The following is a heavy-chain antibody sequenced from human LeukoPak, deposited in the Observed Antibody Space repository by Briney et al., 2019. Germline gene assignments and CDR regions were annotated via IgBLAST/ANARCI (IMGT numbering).Heavy chain of an antibody. D-gene: IGHD2-2*01. Sequence: GGSLRLSCAASVSGFTFSNARMSWVRQGPGKGLEWVGRIKRKTDGGTTDYGAPVKGRFTISRDDSKNTLYLQMNSLKTEDTAVYYCTTAFFGCTSTSCYEAYYYYGMDVWGKGTTVTVSS. CDR3: TTAFFGCTSTSCYEAYYYYGMDV. CDR1: GFTFSNAR. CDR2: IKRKTDGGTT. V-gene: IGHV3-15*01. J-gene: IGHJ6*04.